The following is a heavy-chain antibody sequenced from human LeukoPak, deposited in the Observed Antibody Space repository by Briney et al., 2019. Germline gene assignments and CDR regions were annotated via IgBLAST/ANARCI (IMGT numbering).Heavy chain of an antibody. V-gene: IGHV4-61*02. Sequence: PSQTLSLTCTVSGGSIGSGSYYWSWIRQPAGKGLEWIGRIYTSGSTNYNPSLKSRVTISVDTSKNQFSLKLSSVTAADTAVYYCARGRSLLYGSGSYSPWGQGTLVTVSS. CDR1: GGSIGSGSYY. CDR3: ARGRSLLYGSGSYSP. J-gene: IGHJ5*02. D-gene: IGHD3-10*01. CDR2: IYTSGST.